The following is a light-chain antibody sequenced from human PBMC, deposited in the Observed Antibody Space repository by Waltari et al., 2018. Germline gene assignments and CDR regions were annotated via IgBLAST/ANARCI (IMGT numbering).Light chain of an antibody. CDR3: MQALQTPL. Sequence: DIVMTQSPLSLPVTPGAPASISCRSSQSLLQSNGYNYLDWYVQKPGQSPQLLIYLGSNRASGVPDRFSGSGSGADGTLKISRVEAEGVGVYYCMQALQTPLFGGGTKVEIK. J-gene: IGKJ4*01. CDR1: QSLLQSNGYNY. V-gene: IGKV2-28*01. CDR2: LGS.